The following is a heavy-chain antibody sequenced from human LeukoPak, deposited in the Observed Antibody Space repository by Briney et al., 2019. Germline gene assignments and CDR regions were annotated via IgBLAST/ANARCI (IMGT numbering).Heavy chain of an antibody. J-gene: IGHJ4*02. CDR1: GGSINSGTFY. D-gene: IGHD1-26*01. V-gene: IGHV4-39*01. Sequence: SETLSLTCTVSGGSINSGTFYWGWIRQPPGKGLEWIGSMYYDGSSYYNPSLKSRVTTSVDTSKNQFSLKLTSVTAADTAVYFCARRSDSGSDDGEDYFDYWGQGALVTVSS. CDR3: ARRSDSGSDDGEDYFDY. CDR2: MYYDGSS.